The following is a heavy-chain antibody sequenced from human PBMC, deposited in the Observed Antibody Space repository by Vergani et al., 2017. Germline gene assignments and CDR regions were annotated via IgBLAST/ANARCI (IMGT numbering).Heavy chain of an antibody. V-gene: IGHV4-39*02. CDR2: IYYSGST. CDR1: GGSISSSSYY. J-gene: IGHJ4*02. Sequence: QLQLQESGPGLVKPSETLSLTCTVSGGSISSSSYYWGWIRQPPGKGLEWIGSIYYSGSTYYNPSLKSRVTISVDTSKNQFSLKLSSVTAADTAVYYCARDADHSGWYRRDYWGQGTLVTVSS. D-gene: IGHD6-19*01. CDR3: ARDADHSGWYRRDY.